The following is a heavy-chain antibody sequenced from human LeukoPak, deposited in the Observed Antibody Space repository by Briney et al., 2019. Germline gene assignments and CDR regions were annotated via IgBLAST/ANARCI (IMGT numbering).Heavy chain of an antibody. Sequence: PSETLSLTCTVSGGSISSYYWSWIRQPAGKGLEWIGRIYTSESTNYNPSLKSRVTMSVDTSKNQFSLKLSSVTAADTAVYYCARDGGAAAGKRYRDYYYYYGMDVWGQGTTVTVSS. CDR2: IYTSEST. J-gene: IGHJ6*02. V-gene: IGHV4-4*07. CDR1: GGSISSYY. CDR3: ARDGGAAAGKRYRDYYYYYGMDV. D-gene: IGHD6-13*01.